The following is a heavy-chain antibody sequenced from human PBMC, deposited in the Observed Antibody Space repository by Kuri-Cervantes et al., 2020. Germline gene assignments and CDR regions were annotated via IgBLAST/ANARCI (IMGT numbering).Heavy chain of an antibody. J-gene: IGHJ5*02. D-gene: IGHD3-10*01. CDR1: GFTFSSYG. V-gene: IGHV3-30*18. CDR3: AKGFGVRGVIPWFDP. CDR2: ISYDGSNK. Sequence: GGSLRLSCAASGFTFSSYGMHWVRQAPGKGLEWVAVISYDGSNKYYADSVKGRFTISRDNSKNTLYLQMNSLRAEDTAVYYCAKGFGVRGVIPWFDPWGQGTLVTCYS.